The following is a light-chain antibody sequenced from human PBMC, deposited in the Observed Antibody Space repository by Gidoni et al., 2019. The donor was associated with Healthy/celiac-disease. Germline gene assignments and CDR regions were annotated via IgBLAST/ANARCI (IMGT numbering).Light chain of an antibody. V-gene: IGKV2-28*01. J-gene: IGKJ3*01. Sequence: EIVMTQSPLSLLVTPGEPASIYCRSSQSLLHSNGYTYLDWYLQKPGQSPQLLIYLGSNRASGIPDRFSGSGSGTDFTLKISRVEAEDVGVYYCMQALQTIFTFGPGTKVDIK. CDR1: QSLLHSNGYTY. CDR3: MQALQTIFT. CDR2: LGS.